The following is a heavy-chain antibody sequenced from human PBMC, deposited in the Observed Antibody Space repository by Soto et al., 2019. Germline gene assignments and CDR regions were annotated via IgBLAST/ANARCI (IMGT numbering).Heavy chain of an antibody. V-gene: IGHV3-23*01. CDR2: ISWSGGGT. J-gene: IGHJ3*02. D-gene: IGHD6-13*01. Sequence: PGGSLRLSCAASGFTFDDYAMHWVRQAPGKGLEWVSGISWSGGGTYYADSVKGRFTISRDNSKNTLYLQMNSLRAEDTAVYYCAKEFIAAAEDAFDIWGQGTMVTVSS. CDR1: GFTFDDYA. CDR3: AKEFIAAAEDAFDI.